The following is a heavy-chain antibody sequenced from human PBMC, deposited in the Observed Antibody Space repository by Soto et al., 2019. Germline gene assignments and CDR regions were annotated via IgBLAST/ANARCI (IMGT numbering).Heavy chain of an antibody. V-gene: IGHV3-23*01. Sequence: VQLLESGGGLVQPGGSLRLSCAASGFTFSSYAMSWVRLAPGEGLEWVSTISDGGGTYYADSVKGRFTISRDNSKNTLFLQMDNPRAGDTAIYYCAKVANYRSNTTYFDPWGQGTLVTVSS. J-gene: IGHJ5*02. CDR2: ISDGGGT. D-gene: IGHD6-19*01. CDR1: GFTFSSYA. CDR3: AKVANYRSNTTYFDP.